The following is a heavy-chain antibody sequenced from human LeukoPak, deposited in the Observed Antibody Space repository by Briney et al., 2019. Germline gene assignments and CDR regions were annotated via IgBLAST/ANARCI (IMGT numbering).Heavy chain of an antibody. CDR3: ARLSAYGDYGYN. CDR2: IYYSGST. D-gene: IGHD4-17*01. V-gene: IGHV4-39*01. J-gene: IGHJ4*02. CDR1: GGSISSSSYY. Sequence: PSETLSLTCTVSGGSISSSSYYWGWIRQPPGKGLEWIGSIYYSGSTYYNPSLKSRVTISVDTSKNQFSLKLSSVTAADTAVYYCARLSAYGDYGYNWGQGTLVTVYS.